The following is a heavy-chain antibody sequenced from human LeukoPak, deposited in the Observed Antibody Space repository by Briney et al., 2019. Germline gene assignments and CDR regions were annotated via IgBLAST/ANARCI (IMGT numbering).Heavy chain of an antibody. V-gene: IGHV4-30-2*01. J-gene: IGHJ5*02. CDR1: GGSISSGGYY. CDR2: IYHSGST. D-gene: IGHD2-2*01. Sequence: SQTLSLTCAVSGGSISSGGYYWSWLRQPPGKGLEWIGYIYHSGSTYYNPSLKSRVTISVDRSKNQFSLKLSSVTAADTAVYYCARGWKPSSSNWFDPWGQGTLVTVSS. CDR3: ARGWKPSSSNWFDP.